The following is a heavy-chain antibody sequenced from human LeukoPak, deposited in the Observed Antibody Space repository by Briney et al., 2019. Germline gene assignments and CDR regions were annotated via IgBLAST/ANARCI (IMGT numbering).Heavy chain of an antibody. Sequence: SQTLSLTCTVSGGSISSSSYYWGWIRQPPGKGLEWIGNIYYSGSTYYNPSLKSRVTISLDTSKNQFSLKLSSVTAADTAVYYCASVRRGFGESSKYYAYYYMGVWGKGTTVTISS. CDR1: GGSISSSSYY. V-gene: IGHV4-39*01. CDR3: ASVRRGFGESSKYYAYYYMGV. CDR2: IYYSGST. J-gene: IGHJ6*03. D-gene: IGHD3-10*01.